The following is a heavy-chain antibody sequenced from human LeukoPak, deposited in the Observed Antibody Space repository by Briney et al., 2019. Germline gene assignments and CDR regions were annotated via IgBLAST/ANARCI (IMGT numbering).Heavy chain of an antibody. J-gene: IGHJ6*03. CDR1: GYTFTSYD. Sequence: ASVKVSCKASGYTFTSYDINWVRQATGQGLEWMGWMNPNSGNTGYAQKFQGRVTITRNTSISTAYMELSSLRSEDTAVYYCARGPTVTTDYYYYMDVWGEGTTVTVSS. CDR3: ARGPTVTTDYYYYMDV. D-gene: IGHD4-17*01. V-gene: IGHV1-8*03. CDR2: MNPNSGNT.